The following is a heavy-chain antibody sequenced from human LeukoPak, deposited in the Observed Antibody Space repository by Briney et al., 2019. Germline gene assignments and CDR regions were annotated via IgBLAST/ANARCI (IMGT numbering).Heavy chain of an antibody. J-gene: IGHJ4*02. V-gene: IGHV3-74*01. CDR3: ARDAGSGYFDY. Sequence: GGSLRLSCAASGFTFSSYWMHWVRQAPGKGLVWVSRINNDGSSTSYADSVKGRFTISRDNAKNTLYLQMNSLRAEDTAVYYCARDAGSGYFDYWGQGTLVTVSS. CDR2: INNDGSST. CDR1: GFTFSSYW. D-gene: IGHD6-19*01.